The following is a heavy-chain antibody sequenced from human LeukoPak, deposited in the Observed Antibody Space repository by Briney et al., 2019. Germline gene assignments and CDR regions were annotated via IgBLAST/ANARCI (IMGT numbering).Heavy chain of an antibody. J-gene: IGHJ4*02. CDR3: ARAHQYCSSTSCYPDYFDY. CDR1: GFTFSSYG. Sequence: GGSLRLSCAASGFTFSSYGMHWVRQAPGQGLEWVAVISYDGSNKYYADSVKGRFTISRGNSKNTLYLQMNSLRAEDTAVYYCARAHQYCSSTSCYPDYFDYWGQGTLVTVSS. CDR2: ISYDGSNK. D-gene: IGHD2-2*01. V-gene: IGHV3-30*05.